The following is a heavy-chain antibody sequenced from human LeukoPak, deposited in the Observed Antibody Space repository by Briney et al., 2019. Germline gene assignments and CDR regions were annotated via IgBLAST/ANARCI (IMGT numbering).Heavy chain of an antibody. D-gene: IGHD2-2*01. V-gene: IGHV4-30-4*01. CDR2: IYNGVST. CDR3: ARDQGYCTSTSCHSWIDS. J-gene: IGHJ4*02. Sequence: PSETLSLTCTVSGSSVSSGDYYWTWIRQPPGKGLEWVDYIYNGVSTYYNPFLRSRLTISADVSKNQFSLQLTSVTAADTAVYYCARDQGYCTSTSCHSWIDSWGQGSLVIVSS. CDR1: GSSVSSGDYY.